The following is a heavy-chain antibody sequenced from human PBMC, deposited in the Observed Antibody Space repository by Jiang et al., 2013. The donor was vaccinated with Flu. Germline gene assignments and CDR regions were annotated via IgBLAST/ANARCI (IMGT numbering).Heavy chain of an antibody. Sequence: GPGLVKPSGRPCPSPALSLVAPSSSYYWSWIRQPPGKGLEWIGYIYYSGSTNYNPSLKSRVTISVDTSKNQFSLKLSSVTAADTAVYYCARHDKGYQLHYNDAFDIWGQGTMVTVSS. J-gene: IGHJ3*02. CDR1: VAPSSSYY. V-gene: IGHV4-59*08. CDR3: ARHDKGYQLHYNDAFDI. CDR2: IYYSGST. D-gene: IGHD2-2*01.